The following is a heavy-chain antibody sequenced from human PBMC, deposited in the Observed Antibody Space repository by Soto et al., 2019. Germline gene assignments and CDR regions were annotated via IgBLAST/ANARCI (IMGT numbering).Heavy chain of an antibody. CDR1: GFTFSSYA. Sequence: EVQLLESGGGLVQPGGYLRLCCAASGFTFSSYAMSWVRQAPGKGLEWVSVISGSGSSTYYADSVKGRFTISRDNSKNTLYLQMNSLRAEDTAVYYCAKGGGYCSGGSCSNWFGPWGQGTLVTVSS. D-gene: IGHD2-15*01. J-gene: IGHJ5*02. CDR3: AKGGGYCSGGSCSNWFGP. V-gene: IGHV3-23*01. CDR2: ISGSGSST.